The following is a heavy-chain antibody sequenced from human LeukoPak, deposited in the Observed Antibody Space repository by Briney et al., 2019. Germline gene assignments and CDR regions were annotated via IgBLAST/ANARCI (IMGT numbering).Heavy chain of an antibody. CDR2: FDPEDCET. CDR3: AREGTHYYYYMDV. CDR1: GYTLTELS. J-gene: IGHJ6*03. V-gene: IGHV1-24*01. Sequence: ASVYVSCKVSGYTLTELSMHWVRQAPGKALEWMGGFDPEDCETIYAQKFQGRVTMTEDTSTDTAYMELSSLRSEDTAVYYCAREGTHYYYYMDVWGKGTTVTVSS.